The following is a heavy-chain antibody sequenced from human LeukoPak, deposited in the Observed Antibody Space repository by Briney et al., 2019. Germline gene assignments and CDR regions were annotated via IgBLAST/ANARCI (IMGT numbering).Heavy chain of an antibody. D-gene: IGHD3-16*02. Sequence: GGSLRLSCAASGFTFSTYGMHWVRQAPGKGLEWVSYISSSGSTIYYADSVKGRFTISRDNAKNSLYLQMNSLRAEDTAVYYCARGLLYDYVWGSYRGYFDYWGQGTLVTVSS. J-gene: IGHJ4*02. CDR1: GFTFSTYG. V-gene: IGHV3-48*04. CDR3: ARGLLYDYVWGSYRGYFDY. CDR2: ISSSGSTI.